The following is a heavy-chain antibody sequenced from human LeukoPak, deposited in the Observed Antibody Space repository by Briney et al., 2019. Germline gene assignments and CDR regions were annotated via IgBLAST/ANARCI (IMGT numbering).Heavy chain of an antibody. D-gene: IGHD4-17*01. CDR2: IYSGGST. CDR1: GFTVSSNY. J-gene: IGHJ4*02. Sequence: GGSLRLSCAVSGFTVSSNYMNWVRQAPGKGLEWVSVIYSGGSTYYADSVKGRFTISRDNSKNTLYLLMNSLRAEDTAVYYCAREAVTRNYFDYWGQGTLVTVSS. CDR3: AREAVTRNYFDY. V-gene: IGHV3-53*01.